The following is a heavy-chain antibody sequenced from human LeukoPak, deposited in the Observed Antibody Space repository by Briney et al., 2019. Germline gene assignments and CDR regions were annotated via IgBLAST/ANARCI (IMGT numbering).Heavy chain of an antibody. J-gene: IGHJ4*02. CDR3: ASLTVTGGSLSDY. V-gene: IGHV3-48*03. Sequence: TGGSLRLSCVASGFTFSNYDMNWVRQVPGKGLEWVSYISNSGSSKYYVDSVKGRFTISRDNAKNSLYLQMNSLRAEDTAVYYCASLTVTGGSLSDYWGQGTLATVSS. CDR1: GFTFSNYD. D-gene: IGHD2-15*01. CDR2: ISNSGSSK.